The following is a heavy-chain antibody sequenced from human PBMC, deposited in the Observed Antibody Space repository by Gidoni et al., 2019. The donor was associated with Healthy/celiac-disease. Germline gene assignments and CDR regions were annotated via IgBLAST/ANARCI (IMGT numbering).Heavy chain of an antibody. D-gene: IGHD3-22*01. Sequence: QLQLQESGPGLVKPSETLSLTCTVSGGSISSSSYYWGWIRQPPEKGLEWIGSIYYSGSTYYNPSLKSRVTISVDTSKNQFSLKLSSVTAADTAVYYCARASTYYYDSSGFSGAFDIWGQGTMVTVSS. CDR2: IYYSGST. V-gene: IGHV4-39*01. CDR3: ARASTYYYDSSGFSGAFDI. J-gene: IGHJ3*02. CDR1: GGSISSSSYY.